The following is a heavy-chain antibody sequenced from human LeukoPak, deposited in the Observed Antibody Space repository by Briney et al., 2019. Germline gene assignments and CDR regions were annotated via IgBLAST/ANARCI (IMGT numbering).Heavy chain of an antibody. CDR2: IPYDGSNK. CDR1: GFAFSRYG. D-gene: IGHD3-10*01. Sequence: GGSLRLSCAASGFAFSRYGMHWVRQAPGKGLEWVAFIPYDGSNKYYADSMKGRFTISRDNSKNTLYLQMNSLRDEDTAVYYCAKGVGGSGSYYHTHYFDYWGQGTLVTVSS. CDR3: AKGVGGSGSYYHTHYFDY. J-gene: IGHJ4*02. V-gene: IGHV3-30*02.